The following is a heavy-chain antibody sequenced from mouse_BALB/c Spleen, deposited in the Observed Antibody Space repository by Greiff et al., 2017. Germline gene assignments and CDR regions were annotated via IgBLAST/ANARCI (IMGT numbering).Heavy chain of an antibody. CDR3: ARSRTGWFAY. CDR2: IYPGSGST. J-gene: IGHJ3*01. Sequence: QVQLQQSGPELVKPGASVKMSCKASGYTFTDYVISWVKQRTGQGLEWIGEIYPGSGSTYYNEKFKGKATLTADKSSNTAYMQLSSLTSEDSAVYFCARSRTGWFAYWGQGTLVTVSA. V-gene: IGHV1-77*01. CDR1: GYTFTDYV.